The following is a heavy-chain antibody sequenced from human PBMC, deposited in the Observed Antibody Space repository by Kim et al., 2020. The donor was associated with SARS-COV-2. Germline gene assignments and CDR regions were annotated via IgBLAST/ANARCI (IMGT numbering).Heavy chain of an antibody. CDR3: AREPRAIAAAGTPSGAFDI. CDR2: INTNTGNP. J-gene: IGHJ3*02. Sequence: ASVKVSCKASGYTFTSYAMNWVRQAPGQGLEWMGWINTNTGNPTYAQGFTGRFVFSLHTSVSTAYLQISSLKAEDTAVYYCAREPRAIAAAGTPSGAFDIWGQGTMVSVSS. CDR1: GYTFTSYA. V-gene: IGHV7-4-1*02. D-gene: IGHD6-13*01.